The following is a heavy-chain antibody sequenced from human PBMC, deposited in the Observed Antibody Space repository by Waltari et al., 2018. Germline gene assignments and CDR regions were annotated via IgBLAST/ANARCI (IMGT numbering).Heavy chain of an antibody. J-gene: IGHJ3*02. V-gene: IGHV1-8*01. CDR2: MSPNRGDT. Sequence: QVQLVQSGAEVKKPGASVKVSCKASGYKFFSYDVTWVLQAPGQGLGWMGWMSPNRGDTAYAQTFQDRVIMTRDTSISTAYMELRSLRSEDTAVYYCARIMITSGGVIVPDAFDIWGQGTMVTVSS. D-gene: IGHD3-16*02. CDR1: GYKFFSYD. CDR3: ARIMITSGGVIVPDAFDI.